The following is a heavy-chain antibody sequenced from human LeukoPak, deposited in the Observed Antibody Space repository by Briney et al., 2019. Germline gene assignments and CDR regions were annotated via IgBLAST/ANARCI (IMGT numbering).Heavy chain of an antibody. D-gene: IGHD3-22*01. V-gene: IGHV4-59*01. CDR1: GGSISSYY. CDR2: IYYSGST. Sequence: RPSETLSLTCTVSGGSISSYYWSWIRQPPGKGLEWIGYIYYSGSTNYNPSLKSRVTISVDTSKNQFSLKLSSVTAADTAVYYCAGALGGYYDPYFDYWGQGTLVTVSS. CDR3: AGALGGYYDPYFDY. J-gene: IGHJ4*02.